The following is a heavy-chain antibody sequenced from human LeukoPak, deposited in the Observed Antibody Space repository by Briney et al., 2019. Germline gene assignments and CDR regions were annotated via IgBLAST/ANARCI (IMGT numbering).Heavy chain of an antibody. CDR1: GYTFTSYG. V-gene: IGHV1-18*01. CDR2: ISAYNGNT. Sequence: ASVKVSCKASGYTFTSYGISWVRQAPGQGLEWMGWISAYNGNTNYAQKLQGRVTMTTDTSTSTAYMELRSLRSDDTAVYYCAREKGYYYDSSGIKGGAFDIWGQGTMVTVSS. J-gene: IGHJ3*02. CDR3: AREKGYYYDSSGIKGGAFDI. D-gene: IGHD3-22*01.